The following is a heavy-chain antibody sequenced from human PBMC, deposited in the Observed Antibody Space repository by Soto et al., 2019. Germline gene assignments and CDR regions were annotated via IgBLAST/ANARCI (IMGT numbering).Heavy chain of an antibody. CDR3: GRDLPSISGRPGGWFDP. D-gene: IGHD6-6*01. CDR2: IKQDGSEK. Sequence: GGSLRLSCAAFGFPFSRYWMSWVRQAPGKGLEWVANIKQDGSEKSYVDSVKGRFSISRDNAKNSLYLQMNSLRVEDTAVYFCGRDLPSISGRPGGWFDPWGQGTLVTVSS. V-gene: IGHV3-7*01. J-gene: IGHJ5*02. CDR1: GFPFSRYW.